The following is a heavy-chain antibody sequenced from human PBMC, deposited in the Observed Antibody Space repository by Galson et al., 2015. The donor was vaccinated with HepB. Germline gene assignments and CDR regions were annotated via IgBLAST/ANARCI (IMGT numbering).Heavy chain of an antibody. CDR2: ISAYNGNT. CDR1: GYTFTSYG. J-gene: IGHJ3*02. D-gene: IGHD1-26*01. V-gene: IGHV1-18*01. Sequence: SVKVSCKASGYTFTSYGISWVRQAPGQGLEWMGWISAYNGNTNYAQKLKGRVTMTTDTSTSTAYMELRSLRSDDTAVYYCARDEGGSYFGTPYDAFDIWGQGTMFTVSS. CDR3: ARDEGGSYFGTPYDAFDI.